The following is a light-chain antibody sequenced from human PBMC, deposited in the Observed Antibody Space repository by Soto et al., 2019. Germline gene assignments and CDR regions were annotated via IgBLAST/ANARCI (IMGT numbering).Light chain of an antibody. CDR1: QSISSY. Sequence: DIQMTQSPSSLSASVGDRVTITCRASQSISSYLHWYQQKPGKAPQLLIYAASSLQSGVPSKFSGSGSGTDFTLTISSLQPEDFATYSCQQSYSTPWTFGQGTKVEI. V-gene: IGKV1-39*01. CDR3: QQSYSTPWT. CDR2: AAS. J-gene: IGKJ1*01.